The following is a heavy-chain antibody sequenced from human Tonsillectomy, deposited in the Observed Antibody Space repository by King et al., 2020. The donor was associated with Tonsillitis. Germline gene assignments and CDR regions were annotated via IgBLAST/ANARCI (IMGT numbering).Heavy chain of an antibody. D-gene: IGHD6-19*01. J-gene: IGHJ4*02. V-gene: IGHV3-13*04. CDR3: GRERYSSGWYGDLD. CDR2: IDSAGKT. CDR1: GFSFRSYD. Sequence: VQLVESGGGLVQPGGSLRLSCAASGFSFRSYDMHWVRQPAGKGLEWVSVIDSAGKTYYTGAVKGRFTISRENAKNSLYLQMHSLRAGDTAVYYCGRERYSSGWYGDLDWDQGTLVTVSS.